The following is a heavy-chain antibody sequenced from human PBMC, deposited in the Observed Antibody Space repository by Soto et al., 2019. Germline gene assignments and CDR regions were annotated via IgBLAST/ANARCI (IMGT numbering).Heavy chain of an antibody. CDR2: MNWNGEKI. V-gene: IGHV3-20*01. J-gene: IGHJ6*03. D-gene: IGHD1-1*01. CDR3: ARQNWHYYSYYMDV. Sequence: EELLVESGGGLVRPGGSLRLSCAASGFRCDDYGMRWVRQVPGKGLELVSGMNWNGEKIGYADSVKGRFTISRDNAKNSLYLQMNNLRAEDTASYHCARQNWHYYSYYMDVWGKGTTVTVSS. CDR1: GFRCDDYG.